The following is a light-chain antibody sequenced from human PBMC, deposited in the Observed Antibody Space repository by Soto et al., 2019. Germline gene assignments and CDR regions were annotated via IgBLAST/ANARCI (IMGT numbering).Light chain of an antibody. J-gene: IGKJ4*01. CDR1: QSVSIY. CDR3: QQRRKRTSRLT. Sequence: EIVLTQAPDTLSLSQGERATLSCSASQSVSIYLAWYQQKPGQAPRPLIYDASNRATGIPARFSGSGSGTDFSLTLSSLEPEDLPVYFCQQRRKRTSRLTFRGVLKLETK. V-gene: IGKV3-11*01. CDR2: DAS.